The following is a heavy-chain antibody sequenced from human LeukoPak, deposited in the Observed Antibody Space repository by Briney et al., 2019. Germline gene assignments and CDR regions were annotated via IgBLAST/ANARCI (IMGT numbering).Heavy chain of an antibody. CDR3: VSEPGVSYVGGFDF. Sequence: GGSLRLSCTASGFKFSTYAMSWVRQTPGKGLEWVSTIMGSDESTNNADSTYYADSVKGRFTISRDDSKNTLYLEMKSLRAEDTAVYYCVSEPGVSYVGGFDFWGQGTLLTVSS. CDR2: IMGSDESTNNADST. V-gene: IGHV3-23*01. J-gene: IGHJ4*02. CDR1: GFKFSTYA. D-gene: IGHD3-16*01.